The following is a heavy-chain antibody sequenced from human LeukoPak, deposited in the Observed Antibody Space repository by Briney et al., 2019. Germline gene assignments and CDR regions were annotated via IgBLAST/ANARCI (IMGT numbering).Heavy chain of an antibody. CDR3: AKDLPSNIYSTKSGFDY. V-gene: IGHV3-23*01. J-gene: IGHJ4*02. Sequence: PGGSVRLSCAASGFTFSSYAMSWVRQAPGKGLEWVSAISGSGGSTYYADSVKGRFTISRDNSKDTLYLQMNSLRAEDTAVYYCAKDLPSNIYSTKSGFDYWGQGTLVTVSS. CDR2: ISGSGGST. D-gene: IGHD6-13*01. CDR1: GFTFSSYA.